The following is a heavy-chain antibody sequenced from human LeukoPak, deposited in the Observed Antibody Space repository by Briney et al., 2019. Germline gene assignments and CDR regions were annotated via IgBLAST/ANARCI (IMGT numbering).Heavy chain of an antibody. Sequence: SETLSLTCTVSGGSISSSYYWTWIRQPPGKGLEWIGYIDHSGSTNYNPSLKSRVTISVDTSKNQFSLKLSSVTAADTAVYYCTRGSIAYYYMDVWGKGTTVTISS. CDR1: GGSISSSYY. J-gene: IGHJ6*03. V-gene: IGHV4-59*01. CDR2: IDHSGST. CDR3: TRGSIAYYYMDV. D-gene: IGHD3-22*01.